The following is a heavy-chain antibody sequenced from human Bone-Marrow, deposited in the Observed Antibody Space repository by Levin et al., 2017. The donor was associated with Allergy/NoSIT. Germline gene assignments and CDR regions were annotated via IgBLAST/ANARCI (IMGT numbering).Heavy chain of an antibody. V-gene: IGHV3-30*18. CDR2: ISSDGSNE. CDR3: AKGLHSLYGAFDM. J-gene: IGHJ3*02. Sequence: PGGSLRLSCEASGFTFSSYGIHWVRQAPGKGLEWVAVISSDGSNEYYADSVRGRFTVSRDNSKNTVFLQMNSLRTEDTAVFYCAKGLHSLYGAFDMWDQGTMVTVSS. D-gene: IGHD2-2*02. CDR1: GFTFSSYG.